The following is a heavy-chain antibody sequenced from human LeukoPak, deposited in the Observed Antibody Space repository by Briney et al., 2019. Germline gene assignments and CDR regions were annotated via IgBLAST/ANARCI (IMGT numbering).Heavy chain of an antibody. Sequence: SETLSLTCTVSGGSISSYCWCWIRQPPGKGLEWIGYIYYSGSTNYNPSLKSRVTISVDTSKNQFSLKLSSVTAADTAVYYCASQRAVEMANFDYWGQGTLVAVSS. CDR2: IYYSGST. D-gene: IGHD5-24*01. V-gene: IGHV4-59*08. CDR1: GGSISSYC. J-gene: IGHJ4*02. CDR3: ASQRAVEMANFDY.